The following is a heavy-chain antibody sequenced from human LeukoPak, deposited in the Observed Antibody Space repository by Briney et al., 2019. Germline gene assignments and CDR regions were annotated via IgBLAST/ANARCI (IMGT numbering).Heavy chain of an antibody. D-gene: IGHD2-2*02. CDR3: TTALIPAAIFWFDP. Sequence: GGSLRLSCAASGFTFSNYAMSWVRQAPGKGLEWVSAISGSGGSTYYADSVKGRFTISRDNSKNTLYLQMNSLRAEDTAVYYCTTALIPAAIFWFDPWGQGTLVTVSS. V-gene: IGHV3-23*01. J-gene: IGHJ5*02. CDR2: ISGSGGST. CDR1: GFTFSNYA.